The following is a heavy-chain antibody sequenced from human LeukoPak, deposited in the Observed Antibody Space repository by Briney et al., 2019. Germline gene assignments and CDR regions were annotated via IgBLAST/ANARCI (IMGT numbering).Heavy chain of an antibody. D-gene: IGHD6-13*01. CDR3: AKLGAAASTLANAFDI. CDR2: ISYDGSNK. Sequence: PGGSLRLSCAASGFTFSSYGMHWVRQAPGKGLEWVAVISYDGSNKYYADSVKGRFTISRDNSKNTLYLQMNSLRAEDTDVYYCAKLGAAASTLANAFDIWGQGTMVTVSS. J-gene: IGHJ3*02. V-gene: IGHV3-30*18. CDR1: GFTFSSYG.